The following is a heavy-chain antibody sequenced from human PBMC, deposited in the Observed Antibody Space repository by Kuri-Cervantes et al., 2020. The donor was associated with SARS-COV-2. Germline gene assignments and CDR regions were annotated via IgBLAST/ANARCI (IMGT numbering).Heavy chain of an antibody. D-gene: IGHD6-13*01. CDR1: GFTFSSYG. CDR2: IRYDGSNK. V-gene: IGHV3-30*02. CDR3: ARESPPVGSSYRGDLGDI. J-gene: IGHJ3*02. Sequence: GGSLRLSCAASGFTFSSYGMHWVRQAPGKGLEWVAFIRYDGSNKYYADSVKGRFTISRDNSKNTLYLQMNSLRAEDTAVYYCARESPPVGSSYRGDLGDIWGQGTMVTVSS.